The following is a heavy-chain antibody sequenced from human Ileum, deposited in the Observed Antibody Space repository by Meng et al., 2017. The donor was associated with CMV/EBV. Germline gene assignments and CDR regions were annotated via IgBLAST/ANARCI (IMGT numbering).Heavy chain of an antibody. V-gene: IGHV1-18*01. CDR2: ISPYNDNT. CDR3: ARDRGADNYHP. Sequence: ASVKVSCKATGYTFNNHGISWVRQAPGQGLEWMGWISPYNDNTNYAQKLQGRVTMTTDTSTSTAYMELRSLRSDDTAVDYCARDRGADNYHPWGQGTLVTVSS. CDR1: GYTFNNHG. D-gene: IGHD4-11*01. J-gene: IGHJ5*02.